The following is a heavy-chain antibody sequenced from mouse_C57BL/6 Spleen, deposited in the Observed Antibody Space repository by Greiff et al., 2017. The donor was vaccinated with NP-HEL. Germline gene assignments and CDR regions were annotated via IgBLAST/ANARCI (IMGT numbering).Heavy chain of an antibody. V-gene: IGHV5-17*01. D-gene: IGHD1-2*01. CDR1: GFTFSDYG. CDR2: ISSGSSTI. CDR3: ARNPRLRRYFDV. Sequence: EVKLVESGGGLVKPGGSLKLSCAASGFTFSDYGMHWVRQAPGKGLEWVAYISSGSSTIYYADTVKGRFTISRDNAKNTLFLQMTSLRSEDTAMYYCARNPRLRRYFDVWGTGTTVTVSS. J-gene: IGHJ1*03.